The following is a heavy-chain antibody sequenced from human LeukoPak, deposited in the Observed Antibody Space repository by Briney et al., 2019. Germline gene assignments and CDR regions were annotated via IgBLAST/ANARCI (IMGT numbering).Heavy chain of an antibody. J-gene: IGHJ4*02. D-gene: IGHD6-19*01. V-gene: IGHV1-2*02. CDR1: GYTFTSYY. CDR2: INPNSGGT. CDR3: ARATIAVAGTGHDY. Sequence: ASVTVSCKASGYTFTSYYMHWVRQAPGQGLEWMGWINPNSGGTNYAQKFQGRVTMTRDTSISTAYMELSRLRSDDTAVYYCARATIAVAGTGHDYWGQGTLVTVSS.